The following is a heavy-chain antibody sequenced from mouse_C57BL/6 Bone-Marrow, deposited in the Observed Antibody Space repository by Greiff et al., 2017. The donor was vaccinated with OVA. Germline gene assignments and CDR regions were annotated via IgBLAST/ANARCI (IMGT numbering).Heavy chain of an antibody. Sequence: QVQLKQPGAELVKPGASVKLSCKASGYTFTSYWMHWVKQRPGQGLEWIGMIHPNSGSTNYNEKFKSKATLTVDKSSSTAYMQLSSLTSEDSAVYYCAGGYAWFAYWGQGTLVTVSA. CDR1: GYTFTSYW. CDR2: IHPNSGST. CDR3: AGGYAWFAY. V-gene: IGHV1-64*01. J-gene: IGHJ3*01. D-gene: IGHD2-2*01.